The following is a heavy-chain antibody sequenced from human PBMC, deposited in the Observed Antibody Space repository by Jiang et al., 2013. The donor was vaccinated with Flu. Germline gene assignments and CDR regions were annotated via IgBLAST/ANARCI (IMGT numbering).Heavy chain of an antibody. Sequence: VQLVESGAEVKKPGESLKISCKGSGYSFTSYWIGWVRQMPGKGLEWMGIIYPGDSDTRYSPSFQGQVTISVDKSISTAYLQWSSLKASDTAMYYCARCAHSSGWYRQDVGADYWGQGNPGHRLL. CDR1: GYSFTSYW. V-gene: IGHV5-51*01. D-gene: IGHD6-19*01. CDR3: ARCAHSSGWYRQDVGADY. J-gene: IGHJ4*02. CDR2: IYPGDSDT.